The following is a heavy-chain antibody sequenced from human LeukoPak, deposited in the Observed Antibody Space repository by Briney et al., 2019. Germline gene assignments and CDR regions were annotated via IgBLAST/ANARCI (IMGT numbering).Heavy chain of an antibody. CDR1: GGTFSSYA. CDR3: ARVSLNREPDY. V-gene: IGHV1-69*13. Sequence: GASVKVSCXASGGTFSSYAISWVRQARGQGLEWMGGIIPIFGTANYAQKFQGRVTITADESTSTAYMELSSLRSEDTAVYYCARVSLNREPDYWGQGTLVTVSS. CDR2: IIPIFGTA. J-gene: IGHJ4*02. D-gene: IGHD1-14*01.